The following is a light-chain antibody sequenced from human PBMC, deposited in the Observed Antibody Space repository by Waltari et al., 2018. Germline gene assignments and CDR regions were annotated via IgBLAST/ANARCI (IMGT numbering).Light chain of an antibody. CDR2: RNN. J-gene: IGLJ3*02. CDR1: SNNVGYQG. Sequence: QAGLTQPPSMSKDLRQTATLTCTGNSNNVGYQGAAWLQQHQGHPPKLLSYRNNDRPSGISERFSASRSGNTASLTSTGLQPEDEADYYCSAWDSSLSAWVFGGGTKLTVL. CDR3: SAWDSSLSAWV. V-gene: IGLV10-54*01.